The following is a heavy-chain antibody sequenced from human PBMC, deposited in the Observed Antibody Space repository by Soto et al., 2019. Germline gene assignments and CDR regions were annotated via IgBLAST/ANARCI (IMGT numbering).Heavy chain of an antibody. D-gene: IGHD6-13*01. J-gene: IGHJ6*02. V-gene: IGHV3-48*02. Sequence: GGSLRLSCAASGFTFSSYSMNWVRQAPGKGLEWVSYVSSSSSTIYYADSVKGRFTISRDNAKNSLYLQMNSLRDEDTAVYYCAKSIAAAGTYGMDVWGQGTTVTVSS. CDR2: VSSSSSTI. CDR1: GFTFSSYS. CDR3: AKSIAAAGTYGMDV.